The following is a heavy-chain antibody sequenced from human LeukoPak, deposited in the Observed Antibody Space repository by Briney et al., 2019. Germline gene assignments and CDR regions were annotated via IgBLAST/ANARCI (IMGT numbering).Heavy chain of an antibody. V-gene: IGHV1-2*02. J-gene: IGHJ3*01. Sequence: ASVKVSCKASGYTFTDYYMNWVRQAPGQGLEWMGWINPNSGDTNSTQNLQGRITMYRDTSISTAYMELSRLRSDDTAVYYCAVRVSAHVALDVWGQGTMVTVSS. CDR2: INPNSGDT. CDR1: GYTFTDYY. CDR3: AVRVSAHVALDV.